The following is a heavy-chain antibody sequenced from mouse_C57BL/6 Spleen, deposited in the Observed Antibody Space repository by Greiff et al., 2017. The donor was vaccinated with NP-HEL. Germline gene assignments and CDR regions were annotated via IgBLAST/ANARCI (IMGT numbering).Heavy chain of an antibody. J-gene: IGHJ3*01. V-gene: IGHV1-64*01. Sequence: VQLQQPGAELVKPGASVKLSCKASGYTFTSYWMHWVKQRPGQGLEWIGMIHPNSGSTNYNETFKSKATLTVDKSSSTAYMQLSSLTSEDSAVYYCARSDVYDDPPLFAYWGQGTLVTVSA. D-gene: IGHD2-4*01. CDR3: ARSDVYDDPPLFAY. CDR2: IHPNSGST. CDR1: GYTFTSYW.